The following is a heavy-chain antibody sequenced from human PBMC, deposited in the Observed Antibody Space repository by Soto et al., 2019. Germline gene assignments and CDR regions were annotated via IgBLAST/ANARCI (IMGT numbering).Heavy chain of an antibody. J-gene: IGHJ4*02. CDR3: ARSPPSSYYGGSGTFDY. CDR2: AYHSGST. Sequence: SETLSLTCAVSGGFTSTNNWWSWVRQPPGKGLEWIGDAYHSGSTEYNPSLKSRVSISVDKSKNQISLKLTSATAADTAVYYCARSPPSSYYGGSGTFDYWGQGNLVTVSS. V-gene: IGHV4-4*02. CDR1: GGFTSTNNW. D-gene: IGHD3-10*01.